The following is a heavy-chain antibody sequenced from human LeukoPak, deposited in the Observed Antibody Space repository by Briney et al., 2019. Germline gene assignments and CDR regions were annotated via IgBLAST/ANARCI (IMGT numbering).Heavy chain of an antibody. J-gene: IGHJ4*02. CDR3: ARDRGTNLRLTSAGSFDY. V-gene: IGHV3-33*01. CDR1: GFTFSSYA. Sequence: PGGSLRLPCAASGFTFSSYAMHWVRQAPGKGLEWVAVIWYDGSNKYYADSVKGRFTISRDNSENTLYLQMNSLRVEDTAVYYCARDRGTNLRLTSAGSFDYWGQGTLVTVSS. D-gene: IGHD6-13*01. CDR2: IWYDGSNK.